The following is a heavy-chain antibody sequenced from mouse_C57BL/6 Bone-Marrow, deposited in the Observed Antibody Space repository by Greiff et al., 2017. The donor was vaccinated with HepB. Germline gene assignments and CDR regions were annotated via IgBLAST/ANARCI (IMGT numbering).Heavy chain of an antibody. D-gene: IGHD2-5*01. CDR2: IDPSDSYT. Sequence: VQLQQPGAELVKPGASVKLSCKASGYTFTSYWMQWVKQRPGQGLEWIGEIDPSDSYTNYNQKFKGKATLTVDTSSSTAYMQLSSLTSEDSAVYYCARYYSNSWWYFDVWGTGTTVTVSS. J-gene: IGHJ1*03. V-gene: IGHV1-50*01. CDR1: GYTFTSYW. CDR3: ARYYSNSWWYFDV.